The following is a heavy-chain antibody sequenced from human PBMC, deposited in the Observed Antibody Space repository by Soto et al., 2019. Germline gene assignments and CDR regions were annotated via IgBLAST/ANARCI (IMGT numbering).Heavy chain of an antibody. CDR1: GFTFSSYA. Sequence: GVSLRLSCVASGFTFSSYAIHWVCQTPGKWLEWVAVISSDGNNKFYADPVKCQFTISRDNSKNTLFLQMNSLRAEDTAVYYCARSPSTSVSPRDNWGQGTLVTVSS. CDR2: ISSDGNNK. J-gene: IGHJ4*02. D-gene: IGHD2-2*01. V-gene: IGHV3-30-3*01. CDR3: ARSPSTSVSPRDN.